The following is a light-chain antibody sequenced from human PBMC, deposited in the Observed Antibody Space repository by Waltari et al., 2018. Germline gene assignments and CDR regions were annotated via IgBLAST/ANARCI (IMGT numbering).Light chain of an antibody. CDR3: QQYYSTLYT. V-gene: IGKV4-1*01. CDR2: WAS. J-gene: IGKJ2*01. Sequence: DIVMTQSPDSLAVSLGERATINCKSSQSVLYSSNNKNYLAWYQQKPGQPPKVLIYWASTRESGVPDRFSGSESGTDFTLTISSLQAEDVAVYYCQQYYSTLYTFGQGTKLEIK. CDR1: QSVLYSSNNKNY.